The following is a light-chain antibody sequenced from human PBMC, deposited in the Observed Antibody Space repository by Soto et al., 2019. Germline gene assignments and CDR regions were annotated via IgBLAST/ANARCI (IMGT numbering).Light chain of an antibody. V-gene: IGKV3-20*01. CDR3: QHFGGTTFT. CDR1: QSVSSSY. CDR2: GAS. J-gene: IGKJ5*01. Sequence: EVGLSQSPCTLSLSPGEGATLSCRASQSVSSSYIAWYQQRPGQTPSLLIYGASTRATGIPDRFSGSGSGTHFTLTISRLEPGDFAVYYCQHFGGTTFTFGQGTRLAI.